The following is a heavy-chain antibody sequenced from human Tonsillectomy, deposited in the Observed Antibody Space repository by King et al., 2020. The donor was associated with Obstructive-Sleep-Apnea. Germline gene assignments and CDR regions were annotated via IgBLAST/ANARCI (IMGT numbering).Heavy chain of an antibody. CDR3: AGDRGLVGGYDFEYYYSGMDV. D-gene: IGHD5-12*01. CDR2: ISYEGSNK. J-gene: IGHJ6*02. V-gene: IGHV3-30*04. Sequence: VQLVESGGGVVQPGRSLRLSCAASGFTFSSYAIYWVRQAPGKGLEWVAVISYEGSNKFYADSVKGRFTVSRDNSKNTLFLQMNSLRAEDTAVDYCAGDRGLVGGYDFEYYYSGMDVWGQGTTVTVSS. CDR1: GFTFSSYA.